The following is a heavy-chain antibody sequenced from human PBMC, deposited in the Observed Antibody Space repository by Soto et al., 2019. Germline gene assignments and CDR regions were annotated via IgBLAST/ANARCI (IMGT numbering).Heavy chain of an antibody. J-gene: IGHJ4*02. Sequence: PGGSLRLSCTASGFIFSNFGMHWVRQAPGKGLEWVSSISSTTNYIYYGDSMKGRFTISRDNAKNSLYLEMNSLRAEDTAVYYCARESEDLTSNFDYWGQGTLVTSPQ. V-gene: IGHV3-21*06. CDR1: GFIFSNFG. CDR2: ISSTTNYI. CDR3: ARESEDLTSNFDY.